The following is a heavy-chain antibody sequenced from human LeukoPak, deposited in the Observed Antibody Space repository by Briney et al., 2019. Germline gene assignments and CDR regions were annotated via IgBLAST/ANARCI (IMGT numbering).Heavy chain of an antibody. V-gene: IGHV1-2*02. CDR2: INPNSGGT. Sequence: ASVKVSCKASGYTFTGYYMHWVRQAPGQGLEWMGWINPNSGGTNYAQKVQGRVTMTRDTSISTAYMELSRLRSDDTAVYYCARGYCSSTSCYPFDYWGQGTLVTVSS. D-gene: IGHD2-2*01. CDR1: GYTFTGYY. CDR3: ARGYCSSTSCYPFDY. J-gene: IGHJ4*02.